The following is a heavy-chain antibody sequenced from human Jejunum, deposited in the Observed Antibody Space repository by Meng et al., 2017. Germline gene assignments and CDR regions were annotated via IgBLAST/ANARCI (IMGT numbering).Heavy chain of an antibody. J-gene: IGHJ4*02. Sequence: HLVSSGTEVKMRGASVKVCCQASGYSFTSLDVNWVRQATGKGLEWMGWMSPSKGTKGYAQKLQGRVTIPRENSITPAYKDLGSLTSDDTAVYYCARGVDAGVYYWGPGTLVTVSS. CDR1: GYSFTSLD. D-gene: IGHD7-27*01. V-gene: IGHV1-8*01. CDR2: MSPSKGTK. CDR3: ARGVDAGVYY.